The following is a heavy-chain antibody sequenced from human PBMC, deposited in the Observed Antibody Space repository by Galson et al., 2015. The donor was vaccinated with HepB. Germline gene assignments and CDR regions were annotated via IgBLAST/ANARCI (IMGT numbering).Heavy chain of an antibody. CDR3: AKGRTAYDAFDI. D-gene: IGHD2-21*02. CDR1: GLPFSNYG. J-gene: IGHJ3*02. Sequence: SLRLSCAASGLPFSNYGMHWVRQAPGKGLDWVAVISYDGSNKYYADSVRGRFTISRDNSKNTLYLQMNSLRVEDTAVYYCAKGRTAYDAFDIWGQGTMVTVSS. CDR2: ISYDGSNK. V-gene: IGHV3-30*18.